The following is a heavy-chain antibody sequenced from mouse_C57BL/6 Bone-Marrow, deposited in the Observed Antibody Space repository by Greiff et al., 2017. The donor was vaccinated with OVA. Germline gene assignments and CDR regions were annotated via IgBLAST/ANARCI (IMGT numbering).Heavy chain of an antibody. CDR1: GFSFNTYA. CDR2: IRSKSNNYAT. Sequence: EVQLVESGGGLVQPKGSLKLSCAASGFSFNTYAMNWVRQAPGKGLEWVARIRSKSNNYATYYADSVKDRFTISRDDSESMLYLQMNNLKTEDTAMYYCVRQPYGYDRDYYAMDYWGQGTSVTVSS. D-gene: IGHD2-2*01. J-gene: IGHJ4*01. V-gene: IGHV10-1*01. CDR3: VRQPYGYDRDYYAMDY.